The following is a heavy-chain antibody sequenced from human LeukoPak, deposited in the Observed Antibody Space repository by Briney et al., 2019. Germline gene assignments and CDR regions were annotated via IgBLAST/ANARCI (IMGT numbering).Heavy chain of an antibody. CDR3: YIPYYDTSAYKGY. J-gene: IGHJ4*02. Sequence: PGGSLRLSCAASRFTFNSYAMRWVRQAPGKGLEWVSAISGSGGSTYYADSVKGRFTISRDNSKNTLYLQMNSLRAEDTAVYYCYIPYYDTSAYKGYWGQGTLVTVSS. CDR1: RFTFNSYA. D-gene: IGHD3-22*01. V-gene: IGHV3-23*01. CDR2: ISGSGGST.